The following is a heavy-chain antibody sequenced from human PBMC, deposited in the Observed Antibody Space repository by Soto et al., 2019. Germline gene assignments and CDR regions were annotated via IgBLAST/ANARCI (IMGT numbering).Heavy chain of an antibody. Sequence: QVQLVQSGAEVKKPGSSVKVSCKASGGTVSSYAISWVRQAPRQGLEWMGGIIPIFGTANYAQKFQGRVTITADESTSTAYMELSSLRSEDTAVYYCAGIVQPSYYYGMDVWGQGTTATVSS. J-gene: IGHJ6*02. V-gene: IGHV1-69*12. CDR1: GGTVSSYA. CDR2: IIPIFGTA. CDR3: AGIVQPSYYYGMDV. D-gene: IGHD3-22*01.